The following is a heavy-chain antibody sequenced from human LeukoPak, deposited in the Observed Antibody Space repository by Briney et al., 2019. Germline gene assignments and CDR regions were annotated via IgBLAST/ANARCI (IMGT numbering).Heavy chain of an antibody. Sequence: ASVKVSCKASGYTFTGYYMHWLRQAPGQGLEWMGWINPNSGGTNYAQKFQGRVTMTRDTSISTAYMELSRLRSDDTAVYYCARVHRPTRFCWFDPWGQGTLVTVSS. V-gene: IGHV1-2*02. CDR3: ARVHRPTRFCWFDP. D-gene: IGHD6-6*01. CDR2: INPNSGGT. J-gene: IGHJ5*02. CDR1: GYTFTGYY.